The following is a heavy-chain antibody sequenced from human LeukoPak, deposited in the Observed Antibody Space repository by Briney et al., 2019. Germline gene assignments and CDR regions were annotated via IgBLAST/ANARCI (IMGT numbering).Heavy chain of an antibody. CDR3: AKGRPGRHGMDV. CDR1: GFTFSSFA. Sequence: PGGSLRLSCAASGFTFSSFAMTWVRQAPGKGLEWVSFISGGGSSTYYADSVKGRFTISRDNSKNTLYLQMNSLRVEDTAVYYCAKGRPGRHGMDVWGQGTTVTVSS. D-gene: IGHD1-26*01. J-gene: IGHJ6*02. V-gene: IGHV3-23*01. CDR2: ISGGGSST.